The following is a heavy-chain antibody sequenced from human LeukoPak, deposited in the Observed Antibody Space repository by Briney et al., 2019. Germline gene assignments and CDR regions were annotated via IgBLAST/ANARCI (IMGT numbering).Heavy chain of an antibody. D-gene: IGHD6-19*01. J-gene: IGHJ4*02. Sequence: PGGSLRLSCAASGFTFSDYYMSWIRQASGKGLEWVSYISSSSTIYYADSVKGRFTISRDNAKNSLYLQMNSLRAEDTAVYYCAHARDSSGWYGGFDYWGQGTLVTVSS. CDR3: AHARDSSGWYGGFDY. CDR1: GFTFSDYY. V-gene: IGHV3-11*01. CDR2: ISSSSTI.